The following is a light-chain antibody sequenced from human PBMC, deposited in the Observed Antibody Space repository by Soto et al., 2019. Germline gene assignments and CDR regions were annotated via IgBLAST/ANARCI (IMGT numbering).Light chain of an antibody. J-gene: IGKJ1*01. CDR1: QSVSSN. CDR3: QQYNNWWT. CDR2: GAS. V-gene: IGKV3-15*01. Sequence: EIVMTQSPVTLSVSPGERATLSCRAGQSVSSNLAWYQQKPGQAPRLLIYGASTRATGITARFTGSGSETEFTLTNSSLQFDDSAVYYCQQYNNWWTFGQGPKVEIK.